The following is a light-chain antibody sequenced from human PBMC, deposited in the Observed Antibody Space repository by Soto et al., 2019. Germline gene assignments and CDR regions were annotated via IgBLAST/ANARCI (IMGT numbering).Light chain of an antibody. CDR1: QDISTS. J-gene: IGKJ2*03. V-gene: IGKV1-9*01. CDR2: PAS. CDR3: LHLRTYPFS. Sequence: DIQLTQSPSFLSSSVGDRVTVSCRASQDISTSLAWFQQKAGKVPQLLFYPASTLQAGVHSRFSGSGSGTYVTLTINNLQAEDLATSYFLHLRTYPFSVGQGTKLVIK.